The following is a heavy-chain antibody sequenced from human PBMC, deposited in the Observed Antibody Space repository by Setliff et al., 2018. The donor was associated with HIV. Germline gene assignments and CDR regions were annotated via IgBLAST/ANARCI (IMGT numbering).Heavy chain of an antibody. CDR3: ARQGYDILTGYKFDP. Sequence: ETLSLTCTVSGGSISSSSYYWGWIRQPPGKGLEWIGSIYYSGSTHYSPSLKSRVTISVDTSKNQFSLKLSSVTAADTAVYYCARQGYDILTGYKFDPWGQGTLVTVSS. J-gene: IGHJ5*02. D-gene: IGHD3-9*01. CDR1: GGSISSSSYY. CDR2: IYYSGST. V-gene: IGHV4-39*01.